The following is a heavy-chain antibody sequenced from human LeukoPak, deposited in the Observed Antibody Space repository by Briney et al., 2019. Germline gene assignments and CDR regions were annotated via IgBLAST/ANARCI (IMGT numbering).Heavy chain of an antibody. Sequence: ASVKVSSKVSGYTFTGYDMHWVRQAPGKGPEWMGWINPNSGGTNYAQKFQGRVTMTRDTSLSTVYMELNRLRSDDTAVYYCATQATSGWHFSWGQGTLVTVSS. J-gene: IGHJ5*02. CDR2: INPNSGGT. D-gene: IGHD6-19*01. CDR3: ATQATSGWHFS. V-gene: IGHV1-2*02. CDR1: GYTFTGYD.